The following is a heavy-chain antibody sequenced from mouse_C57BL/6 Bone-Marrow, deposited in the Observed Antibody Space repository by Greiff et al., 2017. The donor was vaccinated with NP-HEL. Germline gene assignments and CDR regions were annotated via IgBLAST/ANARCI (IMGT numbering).Heavy chain of an antibody. CDR3: ARSCYSNDDYAMDY. V-gene: IGHV1-54*01. Sequence: VQLQQSGAELVRPGTSVKVSCKASGYAFTNYLIEWVKQRPGQGLEWIGVINPGSGGTNYNEKFKGKATLTADKSSSTAYMQLSSLTSEDSAVYFCARSCYSNDDYAMDYWGQGTSVTVSS. CDR1: GYAFTNYL. CDR2: INPGSGGT. D-gene: IGHD2-12*01. J-gene: IGHJ4*01.